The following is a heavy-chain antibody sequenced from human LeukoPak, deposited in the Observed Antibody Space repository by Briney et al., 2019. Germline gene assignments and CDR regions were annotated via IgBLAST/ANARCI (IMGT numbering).Heavy chain of an antibody. CDR1: GGSISSYY. D-gene: IGHD3-9*01. Sequence: SETLSLTCTVSGGSISSYYWSWIRQPPGRGLEWIGYIYYSGSTNYNPSLKSRVTISVDTSKNQFSLKLSSVTAADTAVYYCARADILTGYYGGSWYYFDYWGQGTLVTVSS. J-gene: IGHJ4*02. CDR3: ARADILTGYYGGSWYYFDY. V-gene: IGHV4-59*01. CDR2: IYYSGST.